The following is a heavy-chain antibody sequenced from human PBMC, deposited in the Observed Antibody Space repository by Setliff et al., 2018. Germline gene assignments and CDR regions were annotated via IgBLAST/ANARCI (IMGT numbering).Heavy chain of an antibody. CDR1: GDSIINYY. V-gene: IGHV4-4*08. D-gene: IGHD1-1*01. Sequence: PSETLSLTCTVSGDSIINYYWSWIRQPPGKGLEWIGNIYHSGTTYYNPSLKSRLTISVDTSKSQFSLNLSNVTAADTAVYYCASGLEFDYWGPGSLVTVSS. CDR2: IYHSGTT. CDR3: ASGLEFDY. J-gene: IGHJ4*01.